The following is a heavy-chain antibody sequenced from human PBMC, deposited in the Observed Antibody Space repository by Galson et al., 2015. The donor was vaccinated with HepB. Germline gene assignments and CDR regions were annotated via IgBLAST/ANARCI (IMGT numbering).Heavy chain of an antibody. V-gene: IGHV3-23*01. J-gene: IGHJ6*02. CDR1: GFTFRNYA. D-gene: IGHD4-11*01. CDR2: ISVSGGRI. CDR3: AKDQDYSKGEEGYNYYGMDV. Sequence: LRLSCAASGFTFRNYAMSWVRQAPGKGLEWVSIISVSGGRIDYADSVRGRFTISRDNSKNTLYVQMTCLRAEDTAVYYCAKDQDYSKGEEGYNYYGMDVWGQGTTVTVSS.